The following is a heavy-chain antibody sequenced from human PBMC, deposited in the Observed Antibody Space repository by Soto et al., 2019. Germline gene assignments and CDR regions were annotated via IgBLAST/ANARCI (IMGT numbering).Heavy chain of an antibody. Sequence: GGSLRLSCAASGFTFSGYGMHWVRQAPGKGLEWVAVISYDGSNKYYADSVKGRFTISRDNSKNTLYLQMNSLRAEDTAVYYCAKDRGGGGYYGMDVWGQGTTVTVSS. CDR3: AKDRGGGGYYGMDV. V-gene: IGHV3-30*18. J-gene: IGHJ6*02. CDR2: ISYDGSNK. CDR1: GFTFSGYG. D-gene: IGHD3-10*01.